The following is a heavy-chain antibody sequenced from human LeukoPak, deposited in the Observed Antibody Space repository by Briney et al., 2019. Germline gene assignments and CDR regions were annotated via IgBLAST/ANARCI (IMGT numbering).Heavy chain of an antibody. V-gene: IGHV3-7*01. CDR3: ATGRSYAFDF. D-gene: IGHD3-10*01. Sequence: GGSLRLSCAASGFTFSDYYMSWIRQAPGKGLEWVANIKQDGSDKYYLDSVKGRFTISRDNAKNSLYLQMTSLRAEDTAIYYCATGRSYAFDFWGQGALVTVSS. J-gene: IGHJ4*02. CDR2: IKQDGSDK. CDR1: GFTFSDYY.